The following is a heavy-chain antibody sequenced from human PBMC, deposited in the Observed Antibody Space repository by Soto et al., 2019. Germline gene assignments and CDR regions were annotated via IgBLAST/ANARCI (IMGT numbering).Heavy chain of an antibody. CDR2: SNGDGSST. V-gene: IGHV3-74*01. J-gene: IGHJ4*02. D-gene: IGHD3-10*01. CDR3: SRETLWFGESPKS. CDR1: GFTFGSYW. Sequence: EVHLVESGGGSVQPGGSLRISCAASGFTFGSYWMDWVRQAPGKGLVWVSRSNGDGSSTTYADSVKGRFTISRDNAKNTVYLQMNSLRVDDTAVYYCSRETLWFGESPKSGGQGTLVTVSS.